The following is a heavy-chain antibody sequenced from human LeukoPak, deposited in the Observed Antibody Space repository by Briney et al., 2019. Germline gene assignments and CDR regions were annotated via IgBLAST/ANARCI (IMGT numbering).Heavy chain of an antibody. CDR2: ISSSSSYI. V-gene: IGHV3-21*01. J-gene: IGHJ3*02. CDR1: GFTFSSYS. Sequence: GGSPRLSCAASGFTFSSYSMNWVRQAPGKGLERVSSISSSSSYIYYADSVKGRFTISRDNAKNSLYLQMNSLRAEDTAVYYCARDVSGDSSGWMVGAFDIWGQGTMVTVSS. D-gene: IGHD3-22*01. CDR3: ARDVSGDSSGWMVGAFDI.